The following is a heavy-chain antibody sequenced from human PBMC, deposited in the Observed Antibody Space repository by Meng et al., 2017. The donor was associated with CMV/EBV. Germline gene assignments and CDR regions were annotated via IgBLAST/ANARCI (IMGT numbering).Heavy chain of an antibody. CDR1: GYTFTGYG. J-gene: IGHJ4*01. V-gene: IGHV1-18*01. CDR3: ARGVPLGIIYSFDY. D-gene: IGHD2-21*01. Sequence: QVQVVQSGVGVKKPGASVKGSCKASGYTFTGYGISWVRQAPGQGLEWMGWISVYNGHTNFAQNLQGRVTMTTDTSTSTAYVELRSLRSDDTAIYYCARGVPLGIIYSFDYWGQGTLVTVSS. CDR2: ISVYNGHT.